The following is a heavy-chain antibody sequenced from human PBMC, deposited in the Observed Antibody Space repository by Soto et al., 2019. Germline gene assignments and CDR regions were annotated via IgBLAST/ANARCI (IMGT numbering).Heavy chain of an antibody. CDR2: TYYSGST. CDR1: GGSISGSSYY. Sequence: SETLSLTCTVSGGSISGSSYYWGWIRQPPGKGLEWIGSTYYSGSTYYNPSLKSRATISVDTSRNHFSLRLSSVTAADTAVYYCARDASPYGAGNYGFDFWGQGALVTVSS. V-gene: IGHV4-39*07. D-gene: IGHD3-10*01. J-gene: IGHJ4*01. CDR3: ARDASPYGAGNYGFDF.